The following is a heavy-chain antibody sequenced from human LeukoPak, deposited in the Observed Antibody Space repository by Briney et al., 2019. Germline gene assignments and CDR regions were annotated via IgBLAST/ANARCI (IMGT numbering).Heavy chain of an antibody. J-gene: IGHJ4*02. CDR1: GFTFRDYY. Sequence: PGGSLRLSCAASGFTFRDYYMAWIRQAPGKGLEWVSYISTTGGTIYYPDSMKGRFTISRDNAKNSLFLQLNSLRAEDTAVYYCARDRPESSSWYGFRFDYWGQGTLVTVSS. CDR3: ARDRPESSSWYGFRFDY. CDR2: ISTTGGTI. V-gene: IGHV3-11*04. D-gene: IGHD6-13*01.